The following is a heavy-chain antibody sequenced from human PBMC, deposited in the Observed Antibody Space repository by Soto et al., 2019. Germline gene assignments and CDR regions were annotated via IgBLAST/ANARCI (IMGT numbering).Heavy chain of an antibody. D-gene: IGHD3-3*01. Sequence: GGSLRLSCATSGFTFSNYAMTWVRQAPGEGLEWDSTISGGTTYYADSVKGRFTISRDNPKKTLELQMNSLRAEDTAVYYCVKDWSGDKCPCLDVWGQGTTVTVSS. CDR1: GFTFSNYA. V-gene: IGHV3-23*01. J-gene: IGHJ6*02. CDR3: VKDWSGDKCPCLDV. CDR2: ISGGTT.